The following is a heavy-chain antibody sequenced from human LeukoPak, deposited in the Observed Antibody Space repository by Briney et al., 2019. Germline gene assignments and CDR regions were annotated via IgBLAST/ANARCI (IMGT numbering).Heavy chain of an antibody. CDR2: ISSSSSYI. CDR3: ARGYCSSTSCGAFDI. CDR1: GFTFSSYS. V-gene: IGHV3-21*01. J-gene: IGHJ3*02. Sequence: GGSLRLSCAASGFTFSSYSMNWVRQAPGKGLEWASSISSSSSYIYYADSVKGRFTISRDNAKNSLYLQMNSLRAEDTAVYYCARGYCSSTSCGAFDIWGQGTMVTVSS. D-gene: IGHD2-2*01.